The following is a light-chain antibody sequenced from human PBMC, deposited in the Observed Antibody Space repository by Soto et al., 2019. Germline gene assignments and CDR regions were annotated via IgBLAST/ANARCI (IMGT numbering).Light chain of an antibody. CDR2: SAS. J-gene: IGKJ2*01. CDR3: QQGHNWPLT. CDR1: QSISTE. V-gene: IGKV3-15*01. Sequence: EIVMTQSQATLSVSPGERATLSCRARQSISTELAWYQQKPGQPPRLLIYSASTRATGVPARFTGRGSGSEFTLTISGLQSEDFAVSYCQQGHNWPLTFGQGTRLEI.